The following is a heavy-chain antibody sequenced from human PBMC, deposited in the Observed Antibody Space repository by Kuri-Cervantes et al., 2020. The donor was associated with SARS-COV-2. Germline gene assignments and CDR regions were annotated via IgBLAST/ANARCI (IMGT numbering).Heavy chain of an antibody. CDR3: ARLGGFLDV. J-gene: IGHJ6*04. CDR2: INHSGST. CDR1: GFTFSSYG. D-gene: IGHD4-23*01. Sequence: ESLKISCAASGFTFSSYGMHWIRQPPGKGLEWIGEINHSGSTNYNPSLKSRVTISVDTSKNQFSLKLSSVTAADTAVYYCARLGGFLDVWGKGTTVTVSS. V-gene: IGHV4-34*01.